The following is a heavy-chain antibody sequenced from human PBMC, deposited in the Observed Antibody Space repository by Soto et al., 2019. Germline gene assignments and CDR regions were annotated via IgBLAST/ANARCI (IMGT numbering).Heavy chain of an antibody. D-gene: IGHD6-6*01. V-gene: IGHV3-23*01. CDR1: GFTFSSHA. CDR2: ITADGSKA. CDR3: ARISTVSSNFDY. J-gene: IGHJ4*02. Sequence: GGSLRLSCAASGFTFSSHAMGWVRQAPGKGLEWVSSITADGSKAFYGDSVKGRFTLSRDNSKNTLYLQMYSLRVEDTAGYYCARISTVSSNFDYWGQGALVTVSS.